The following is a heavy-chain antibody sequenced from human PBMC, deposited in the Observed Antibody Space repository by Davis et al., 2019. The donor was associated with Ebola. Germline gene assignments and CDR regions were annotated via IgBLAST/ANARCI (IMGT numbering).Heavy chain of an antibody. CDR2: IYPGDSDT. D-gene: IGHD6-6*01. CDR1: GYSFTNYW. Sequence: GESLKIPCKSSGYSFTNYWIGWVRQMPGKGLEWMGIIYPGDSDTRYSPSFQGQVTISADKSISTAYLQWSSLKASDTAMYYCARMGWNSSSSVDYWGQGTLVTVSS. J-gene: IGHJ4*02. V-gene: IGHV5-51*01. CDR3: ARMGWNSSSSVDY.